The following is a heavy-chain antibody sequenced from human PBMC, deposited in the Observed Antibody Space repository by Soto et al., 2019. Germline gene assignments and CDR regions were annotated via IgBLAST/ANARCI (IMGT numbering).Heavy chain of an antibody. D-gene: IGHD2-2*01. J-gene: IGHJ5*02. CDR2: ISGSGGST. Sequence: GGSLRLSCAASGFTFSSYAMSWVRQAPGKGLEWVSAISGSGGSTYYADSVKGRFTISRDNSKNTLYLQMNSLRAEDTAVYYWAKNRPTYCSSPSCYGKGLRVNWFAPGGQGPLVTASS. CDR1: GFTFSSYA. CDR3: AKNRPTYCSSPSCYGKGLRVNWFAP. V-gene: IGHV3-23*01.